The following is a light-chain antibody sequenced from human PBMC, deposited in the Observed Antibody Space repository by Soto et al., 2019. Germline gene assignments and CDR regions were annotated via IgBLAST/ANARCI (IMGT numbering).Light chain of an antibody. J-gene: IGKJ1*01. CDR2: GAS. V-gene: IGKV3-20*01. CDR1: QSVSSGF. Sequence: EIVLTQSPGTLSLSPGERATLSCRASQSVSSGFLAWYQQKPGQGPMLLIHGASFRATGIPERFSGSGSGTEFTLTISRLEPEDFAVYYCQQYGSSPGTFGQGTKVEI. CDR3: QQYGSSPGT.